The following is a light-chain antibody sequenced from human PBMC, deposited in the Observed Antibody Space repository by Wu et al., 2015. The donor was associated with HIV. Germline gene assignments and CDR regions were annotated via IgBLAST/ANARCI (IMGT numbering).Light chain of an antibody. Sequence: EIVMTQSPATLSVSPGERATLSCRASQSINYNLAWYQQKPGLPPRLLIYSASSRATHIPDRFSGSGSGTEFTLTISSLQSEDFAVNYCQQYNDWLPITFGQGTRVEIK. CDR2: SAS. J-gene: IGKJ5*01. CDR1: QSINYN. CDR3: QQYNDWLPIT. V-gene: IGKV3-15*01.